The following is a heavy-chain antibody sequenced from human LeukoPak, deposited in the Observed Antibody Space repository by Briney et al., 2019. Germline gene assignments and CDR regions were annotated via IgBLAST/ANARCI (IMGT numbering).Heavy chain of an antibody. CDR2: INHDGSDK. CDR1: GFTFNNYW. CDR3: ARLSGCDSSANCYSWFDP. V-gene: IGHV3-7*01. J-gene: IGHJ5*02. Sequence: GESLRLSCAASGFTFNNYWMSWVRQAPGKGLEWVANINHDGSDKSYVDSVKGRFTISRDSAKNSLHLQMNSMRADEPAVYSCARLSGCDSSANCYSWFDPWGQGTLVTVSS. D-gene: IGHD2-2*02.